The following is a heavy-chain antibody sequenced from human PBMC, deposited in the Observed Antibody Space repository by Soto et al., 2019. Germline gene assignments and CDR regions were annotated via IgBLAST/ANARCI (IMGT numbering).Heavy chain of an antibody. CDR2: INPNSGGT. V-gene: IGHV1-2*04. CDR3: ACDRARYNATEYYGMDV. CDR1: GYTFTGYY. Sequence: ASVKVSCKASGYTFTGYYMHWVRQAPGQGLEWMGWINPNSGGTNYAQKFQGWVTMTRDTSISTAYMELSRLRSDDTAVYYCACDRARYNATEYYGMDVWGQGTTVTVSS. J-gene: IGHJ6*02. D-gene: IGHD1-1*01.